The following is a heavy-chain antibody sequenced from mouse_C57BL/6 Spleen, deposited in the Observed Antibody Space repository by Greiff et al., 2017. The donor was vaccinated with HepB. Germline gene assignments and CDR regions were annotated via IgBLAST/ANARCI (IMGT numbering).Heavy chain of an antibody. J-gene: IGHJ2*01. Sequence: VQRVESGAELVKPGASVKISCKASGYAFSSYWMNWVKQRPGKGLEWIGQIYPGDGDTNYNGKFKGKATLTADKSSSTAYMQLSSLTSEDSAVYFCARGSSYGGFDYWGQGTTLTVSS. CDR3: ARGSSYGGFDY. D-gene: IGHD1-1*01. V-gene: IGHV1-80*01. CDR1: GYAFSSYW. CDR2: IYPGDGDT.